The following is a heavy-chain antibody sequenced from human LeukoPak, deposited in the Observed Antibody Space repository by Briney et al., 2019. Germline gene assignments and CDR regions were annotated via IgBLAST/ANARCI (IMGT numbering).Heavy chain of an antibody. V-gene: IGHV4-39*01. D-gene: IGHD2-15*01. CDR1: GGSISSSLHY. Sequence: SETLSLTCTVSGGSISSSLHYWGWIRQPPGKGLEWVGSIYYSGSTYYNPSLKSRLTISVYTSKNQFSLRLSSVTAADTAVYYCAAHYCSAGSCYYDPWGQGTLVTVSS. J-gene: IGHJ5*02. CDR3: AAHYCSAGSCYYDP. CDR2: IYYSGST.